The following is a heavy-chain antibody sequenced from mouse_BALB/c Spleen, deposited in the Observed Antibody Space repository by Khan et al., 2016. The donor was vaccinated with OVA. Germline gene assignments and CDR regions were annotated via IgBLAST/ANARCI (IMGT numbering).Heavy chain of an antibody. CDR1: GYTFTDYK. V-gene: IGHV1-77*01. CDR3: ARGGGAWFTY. Sequence: QVQLQQSGAELARPGASVKLSCKASGYTFTDYKINWVKQRPGQGLEWIGEIYPGTNHTYYNEKFKGKAPLPADKSSSTAYMQLTSLQSAASAVYFWARGGGAWFTYWGQGTLVTGSA. CDR2: IYPGTNHT. J-gene: IGHJ3*01.